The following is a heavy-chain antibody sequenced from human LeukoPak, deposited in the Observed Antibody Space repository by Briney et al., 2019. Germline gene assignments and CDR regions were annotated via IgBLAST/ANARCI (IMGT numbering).Heavy chain of an antibody. V-gene: IGHV1-24*01. CDR2: FDPEDGET. Sequence: ASVKVSCKVSGCTLTELSMHWVRQAPGKGLEWMGGFDPEDGETIYAQKFQGRVTMTEDTSTDTAYMELSSLRSEDTAVYYCATDQGGYGYEFDYWGQGTLVTVSS. CDR1: GCTLTELS. CDR3: ATDQGGYGYEFDY. J-gene: IGHJ4*02. D-gene: IGHD5-18*01.